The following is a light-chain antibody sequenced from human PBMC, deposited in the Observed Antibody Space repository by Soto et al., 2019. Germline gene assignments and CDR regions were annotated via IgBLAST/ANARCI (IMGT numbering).Light chain of an antibody. V-gene: IGKV3-11*01. Sequence: EIVLKQSPATLSLSPGERATLSCRASQSVSSYLAWYQQKPGQAPRLLIYDASNRATGIPARFSSSRSGTDFTLTISSLEPEDFAVYYCQQRSNWPLTFGGGTKVEIK. CDR2: DAS. CDR1: QSVSSY. CDR3: QQRSNWPLT. J-gene: IGKJ4*01.